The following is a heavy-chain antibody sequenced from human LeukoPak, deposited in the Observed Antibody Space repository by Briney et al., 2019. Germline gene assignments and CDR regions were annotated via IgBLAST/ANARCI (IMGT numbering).Heavy chain of an antibody. CDR2: INPNSGGT. D-gene: IGHD3-3*01. CDR1: GYTFTGYY. CDR3: ARDGRITIFGVVQNWFDP. Sequence: GASVKVSCKASGYTFTGYYMHWVRQAPGQGLEWMGWINPNSGGTNYAQKFQGRVTMTRDTSISTAYMELSRLRSDDTAVYYCARDGRITIFGVVQNWFDPWGQGTLVIVSS. V-gene: IGHV1-2*02. J-gene: IGHJ5*02.